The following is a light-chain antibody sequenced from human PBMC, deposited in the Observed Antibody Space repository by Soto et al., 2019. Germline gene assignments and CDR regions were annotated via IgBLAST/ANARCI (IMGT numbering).Light chain of an antibody. CDR3: QQSHSTPLT. CDR2: GAS. Sequence: DIQVIQSPSSLSASVGDRVTITCRASLRISTYLNWYQHKPGKAPKLLIYGASSLQSGVPSRFSGSGSGTDFNLTISSLHPEDSATYYCQQSHSTPLTFGGGTNLEI. V-gene: IGKV1-39*01. J-gene: IGKJ4*01. CDR1: LRISTY.